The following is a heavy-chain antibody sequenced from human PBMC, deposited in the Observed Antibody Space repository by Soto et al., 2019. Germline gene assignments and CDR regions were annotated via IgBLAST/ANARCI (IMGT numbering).Heavy chain of an antibody. CDR3: ARAVCSGGSCYSGGPLDP. D-gene: IGHD2-15*01. CDR2: IYYSGST. CDR1: GGSISSGGYY. V-gene: IGHV4-31*03. Sequence: ASETLSLTCTVSGGSISSGGYYWSWIRQHPGKGLEWIGYIYYSGSTYYNPSLKSRVTISVDTSKNQFSLKLSSVTAADTAVYYCARAVCSGGSCYSGGPLDPWGQGTLVTVSS. J-gene: IGHJ5*02.